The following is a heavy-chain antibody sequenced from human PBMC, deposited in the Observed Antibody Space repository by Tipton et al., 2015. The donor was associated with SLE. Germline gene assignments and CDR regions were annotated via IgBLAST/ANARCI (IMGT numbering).Heavy chain of an antibody. CDR1: GGSVSSGSYY. CDR2: IYYSGST. Sequence: TLSLTCTVSGGSVSSGSYYWSWIRQPPGKGLEWIGYIYYSGSTNYNPSLKSRVTISVDTSKNQFSLKLSSVTAADTAVYYCARVGVASYYDSSGYPLEYFQHWGQGTLVTVSS. J-gene: IGHJ1*01. V-gene: IGHV4-61*01. D-gene: IGHD3-22*01. CDR3: ARVGVASYYDSSGYPLEYFQH.